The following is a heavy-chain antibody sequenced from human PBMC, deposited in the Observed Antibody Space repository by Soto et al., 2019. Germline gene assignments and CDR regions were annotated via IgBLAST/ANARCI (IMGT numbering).Heavy chain of an antibody. D-gene: IGHD5-18*01. Sequence: PGGSLRLSCAASGFTFSSYEMNWVRQAPGKGLEWVSYISSSGSTIYYADSVKGRFTISRDNAKNSLYLQMNSLRAEDTAVYYCASTGGYSYDAFDIWGQGTMVTVSS. V-gene: IGHV3-48*03. CDR1: GFTFSSYE. CDR2: ISSSGSTI. CDR3: ASTGGYSYDAFDI. J-gene: IGHJ3*02.